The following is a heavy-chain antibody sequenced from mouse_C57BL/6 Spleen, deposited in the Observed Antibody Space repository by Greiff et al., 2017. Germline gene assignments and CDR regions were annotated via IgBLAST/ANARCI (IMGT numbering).Heavy chain of an antibody. CDR3: ARPLRRGYYAMDY. V-gene: IGHV1-52*01. J-gene: IGHJ4*01. Sequence: VQLQQPGAELVRPGSSVKLSCKASGYTFTSYWMHWVKQRPIQGLEWIGNIDPSDSGTHYNQKFKDKATLTVDKSSSTAYMQLSSLTSEDSAVYDCARPLRRGYYAMDYWGQGTSVTVSS. CDR1: GYTFTSYW. D-gene: IGHD2-12*01. CDR2: IDPSDSGT.